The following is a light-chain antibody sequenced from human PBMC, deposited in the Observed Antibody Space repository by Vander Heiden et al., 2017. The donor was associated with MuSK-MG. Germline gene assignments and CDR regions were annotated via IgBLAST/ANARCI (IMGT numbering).Light chain of an antibody. J-gene: IGLJ2*01. CDR1: SSDVGGYNY. CDR3: SSYTSSSTLYVV. Sequence: QSALTPPASLSGSPGQSTTISCTGTSSDVGGYNYVSWYQQHPGKAPKLMIYDVSNRPAGVSNRFSGSKSGNTASLTISGLQAEDEADYYCSSYTSSSTLYVVFGGGTKLTVL. CDR2: DVS. V-gene: IGLV2-14*01.